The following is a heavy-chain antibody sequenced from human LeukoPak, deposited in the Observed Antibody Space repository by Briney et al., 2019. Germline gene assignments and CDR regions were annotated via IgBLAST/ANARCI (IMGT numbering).Heavy chain of an antibody. Sequence: ASVKVSCKASGYTFTTFGVSWVRQAPGQGLEWTGWISAYNGDTNYAQKFQGRVTMTTDTSTYTAYMELRSLRSDDTAVYYCARSGDGNWFDPWGQGTLVIVSS. D-gene: IGHD2-21*02. CDR2: ISAYNGDT. J-gene: IGHJ5*02. V-gene: IGHV1-18*01. CDR1: GYTFTTFG. CDR3: ARSGDGNWFDP.